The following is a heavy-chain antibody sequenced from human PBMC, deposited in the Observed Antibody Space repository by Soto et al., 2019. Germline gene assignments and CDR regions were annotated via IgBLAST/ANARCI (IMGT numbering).Heavy chain of an antibody. CDR3: APGGSGSPMGDY. D-gene: IGHD3-10*01. J-gene: IGHJ4*02. CDR2: IIPIFCTA. Sequence: QVQLVQSGAEVKKPGSSVKVSCKASGGTFSSYAISWVRQAPGQGLEWMGGIIPIFCTANYAQKFQGRVTITEDKSTSAAYMELSSLRSEDTAVYCCAPGGSGSPMGDYWGQGTLVTVSS. CDR1: GGTFSSYA. V-gene: IGHV1-69*06.